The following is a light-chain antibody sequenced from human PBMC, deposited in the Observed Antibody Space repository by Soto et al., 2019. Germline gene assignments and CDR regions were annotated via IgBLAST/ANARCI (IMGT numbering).Light chain of an antibody. CDR1: SSNIGSHT. J-gene: IGLJ1*01. V-gene: IGLV1-44*01. Sequence: QAVVTQPPSASGTPGQRVTISCSGSSSNIGSHTVNWYQQLPGTAPKLLIYSNNQRPSGVPDRFSGSKSGTSASLAISGLQSEDEADYYCSSYTSSNTLEVFGSGTKLTVL. CDR3: SSYTSSNTLEV. CDR2: SNN.